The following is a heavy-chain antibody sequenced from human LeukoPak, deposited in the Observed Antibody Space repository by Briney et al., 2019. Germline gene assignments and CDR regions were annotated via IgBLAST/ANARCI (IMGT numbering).Heavy chain of an antibody. CDR2: INPNSGGT. J-gene: IGHJ4*02. Sequence: ASVKVSCKASGYTFTGYYMHWVRQAPGQGLEWMGWINPNSGGTNYAQEFQGRVTMTRDTSISTAYMELSRLRSDDTAVYYCARGGSDSSGYVDYWGQGTLVTVSS. CDR3: ARGGSDSSGYVDY. V-gene: IGHV1-2*02. CDR1: GYTFTGYY. D-gene: IGHD3-22*01.